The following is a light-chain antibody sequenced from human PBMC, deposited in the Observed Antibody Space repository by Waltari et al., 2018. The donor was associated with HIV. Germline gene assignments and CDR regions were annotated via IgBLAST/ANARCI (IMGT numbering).Light chain of an antibody. CDR2: DVT. Sequence: QSALTQPPSASGSLGQSVTISCTGSSSDIGAYDFVSWFQQHPHSAPKLLLYDVTRRPSTVSDRFSGSRSGNTAFLTVAGLQPDDEATYFCSSYGDSLKVLFGGGTNVTVL. CDR1: SSDIGAYDF. V-gene: IGLV2-8*01. CDR3: SSYGDSLKVL. J-gene: IGLJ2*01.